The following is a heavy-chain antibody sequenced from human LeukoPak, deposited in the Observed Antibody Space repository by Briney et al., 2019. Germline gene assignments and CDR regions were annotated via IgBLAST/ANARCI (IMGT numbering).Heavy chain of an antibody. D-gene: IGHD1-14*01. CDR1: GGSFSGYY. J-gene: IGHJ4*02. CDR3: ARGATGAHFDY. Sequence: PSETLSLTCAVYGGSFSGYYWSWIRQLPGKRLEWIGEINHSGSTNYNPSLKSRVTISVDTSKNQFSLKLSSVTAADTAVYYCARGATGAHFDYWGQGTLVTVSS. CDR2: INHSGST. V-gene: IGHV4-34*01.